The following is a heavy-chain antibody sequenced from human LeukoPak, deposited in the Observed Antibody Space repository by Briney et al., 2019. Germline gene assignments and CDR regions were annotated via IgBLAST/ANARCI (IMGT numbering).Heavy chain of an antibody. Sequence: GGSLRLSCAASGFTFSSYGMHWVRQAPGKGLXXXAVISYDGXXXXYAXXXXGRXTIXXDNSKNTLYLQMNSLRAEDTAVYYCAKLPVGATVDYWGQGTLVTVSS. CDR2: ISYDGXXX. J-gene: IGHJ4*02. CDR1: GFTFSSYG. V-gene: IGHV3-30*18. CDR3: AKLPVGATVDY. D-gene: IGHD1-26*01.